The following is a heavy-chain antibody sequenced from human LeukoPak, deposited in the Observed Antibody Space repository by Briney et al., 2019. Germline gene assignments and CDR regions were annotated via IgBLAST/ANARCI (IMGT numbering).Heavy chain of an antibody. CDR3: ARYSSTWYVAMDA. V-gene: IGHV3-48*03. Sequence: GGSLRLSCAVSGFTFSSYEMTWVRQAPGKGLEWISYISRSGSSINYADSVKGRFTISRDNAKNLLYVQMNRLRAEDTAVYYCARYSSTWYVAMDAWGKGTTVTVSS. J-gene: IGHJ6*03. D-gene: IGHD6-13*01. CDR1: GFTFSSYE. CDR2: ISRSGSSI.